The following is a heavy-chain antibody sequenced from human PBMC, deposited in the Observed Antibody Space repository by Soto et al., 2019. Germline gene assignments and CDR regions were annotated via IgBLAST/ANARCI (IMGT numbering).Heavy chain of an antibody. D-gene: IGHD6-19*01. J-gene: IGHJ4*02. V-gene: IGHV1-69*08. CDR2: IIPILGIA. CDR3: ARDRGSGWDFDY. Sequence: QVQLVQSGAEVKKPGSSVKVSCKASGGTFSSYTISWVRQAPGQGLEWMGRIIPILGIANYAQKFQGRVTIXAXXSTSTAYMELSSLRSEDTAVYYCARDRGSGWDFDYWGQGTLVTVSS. CDR1: GGTFSSYT.